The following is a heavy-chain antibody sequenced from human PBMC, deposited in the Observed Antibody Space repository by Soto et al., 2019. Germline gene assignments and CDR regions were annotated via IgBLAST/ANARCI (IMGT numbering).Heavy chain of an antibody. V-gene: IGHV1-69*13. CDR1: GYTFTSYG. Sequence: SVKVSCKASGYTFTSYGISWVRQAPGQGLEWMGGIIPIFGTANYAQKFQGRVTITADESTSTAYMELSSLRSEDTAVYYCARDRSGSYRDDAFDIWGQGTMVTVSS. CDR3: ARDRSGSYRDDAFDI. J-gene: IGHJ3*02. D-gene: IGHD1-26*01. CDR2: IIPIFGTA.